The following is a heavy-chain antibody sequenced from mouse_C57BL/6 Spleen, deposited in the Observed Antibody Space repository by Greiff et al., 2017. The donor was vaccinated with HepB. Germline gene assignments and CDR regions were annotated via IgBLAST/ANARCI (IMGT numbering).Heavy chain of an antibody. Sequence: VQLQQPGAELVRPGSSVKLSCKASGYTFTSYWMHWVKQRPIQGLEWIGNIDPSDSETHYNQKFKDKATLTVDKSSSTAYMQLSSLTSEASAVYYCARSFYSNYWYFDVWGTRPTVTFSS. J-gene: IGHJ1*03. CDR3: ARSFYSNYWYFDV. CDR1: GYTFTSYW. CDR2: IDPSDSET. D-gene: IGHD2-5*01. V-gene: IGHV1-52*01.